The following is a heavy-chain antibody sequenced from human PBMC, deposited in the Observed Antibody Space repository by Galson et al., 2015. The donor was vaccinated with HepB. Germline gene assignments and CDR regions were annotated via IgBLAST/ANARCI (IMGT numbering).Heavy chain of an antibody. V-gene: IGHV3-7*03. CDR3: ARDHYGDYDYYGMDV. CDR2: IKQDGSEK. J-gene: IGHJ6*02. CDR1: GFTFSSYW. D-gene: IGHD4-17*01. Sequence: SLRLSCAASGFTFSSYWMSWVRQAPGKGLEWVANIKQDGSEKYYVDSVKGRFTISRDNAKNSLYLQMNSLRAEDTAVYYCARDHYGDYDYYGMDVWGQGTTVTVSS.